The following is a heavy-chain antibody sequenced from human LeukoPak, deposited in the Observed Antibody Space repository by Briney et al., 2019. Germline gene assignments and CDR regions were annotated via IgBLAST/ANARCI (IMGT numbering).Heavy chain of an antibody. CDR3: ARDSAPPYFNQPYYYGMDV. J-gene: IGHJ6*02. V-gene: IGHV3-33*01. D-gene: IGHD1-14*01. CDR1: GFTFSSYG. Sequence: GGSLRLSCAASGFTFSSYGMHWVRQAPSKGLEWVAVIWYDGSNKYYADSVKGRFTISRDNSKNTLYLQMNSLRAEDTAVYYCARDSAPPYFNQPYYYGMDVWGQGTTVTVSS. CDR2: IWYDGSNK.